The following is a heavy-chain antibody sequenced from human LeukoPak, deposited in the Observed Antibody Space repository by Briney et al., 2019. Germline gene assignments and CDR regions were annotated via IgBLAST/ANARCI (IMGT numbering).Heavy chain of an antibody. Sequence: GGSLRLSCAASGFTFSSYSMNWVRQAPGKGLEYVSAISSNGGSTYYANSVKGRFTISRDNSKNTLYLQMGSLRAEDMAVYYCAREGGIWYYFDYWGQGTLVTVSS. D-gene: IGHD3-10*01. CDR1: GFTFSSYS. CDR2: ISSNGGST. V-gene: IGHV3-64*01. J-gene: IGHJ4*02. CDR3: AREGGIWYYFDY.